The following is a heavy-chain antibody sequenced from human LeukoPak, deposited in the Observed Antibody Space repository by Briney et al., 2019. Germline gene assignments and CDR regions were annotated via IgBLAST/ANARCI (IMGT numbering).Heavy chain of an antibody. CDR3: AKARSLGYCSSTSCSGYFDY. CDR1: GFTFSSYA. Sequence: GGSLRLSCAASGFTFSSYAMSWVRQAPGKGLEWVSAISGSGVSTYYADSVKGRFTISRDNSKNTLYLQMNSLRAEDTAVYYCAKARSLGYCSSTSCSGYFDYWGQGTLVTVSS. J-gene: IGHJ4*02. D-gene: IGHD2-2*01. V-gene: IGHV3-23*01. CDR2: ISGSGVST.